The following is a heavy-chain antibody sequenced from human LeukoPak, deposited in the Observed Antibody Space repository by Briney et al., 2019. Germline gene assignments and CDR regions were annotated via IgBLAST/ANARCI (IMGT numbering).Heavy chain of an antibody. CDR3: AAIIAAAEFDY. CDR1: GGSFSGYY. Sequence: PSETLSLTCAVYGGSFSGYYWSWIRQPPGKGLEWIGEINHSGSTNYNPSLKSRVTISVDTSKNQFSLKLSSGTAADTAVYYCAAIIAAAEFDYWGQGNLVTVSS. V-gene: IGHV4-34*01. D-gene: IGHD6-13*01. J-gene: IGHJ4*02. CDR2: INHSGST.